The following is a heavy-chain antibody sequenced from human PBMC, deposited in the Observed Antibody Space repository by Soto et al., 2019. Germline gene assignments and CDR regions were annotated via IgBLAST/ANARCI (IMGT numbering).Heavy chain of an antibody. CDR2: IWYDGSNK. CDR3: ARDRIVVVPAAMNAHYYYYGMDV. D-gene: IGHD2-2*01. V-gene: IGHV3-33*01. Sequence: PVGSLRLSCAESGFTFSSYGMHWVRQAPGKGLEWVAVIWYDGSNKYYADSVKGRFTISRDNSKNTLYLQMNSLRAEDTAVYYCARDRIVVVPAAMNAHYYYYGMDVWGQGTTVTVSS. J-gene: IGHJ6*02. CDR1: GFTFSSYG.